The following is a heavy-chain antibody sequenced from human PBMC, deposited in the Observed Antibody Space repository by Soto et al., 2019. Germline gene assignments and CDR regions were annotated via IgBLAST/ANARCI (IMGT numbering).Heavy chain of an antibody. CDR1: GFTFSRDE. J-gene: IGHJ4*02. Sequence: EVQLVESGGGLVQPGGSLRLSCAASGFTFSRDEMNWVRQAPGKGLEWIAYIQNHGYSTHYADSVKGRFTISRDNAKNXLYLQMSSLXAEXXXXXXXXXGYDAGCHFGYWGQGVLVTVSS. V-gene: IGHV3-48*03. CDR3: XXGYDAGCHFGY. D-gene: IGHD6-13*01. CDR2: IQNHGYST.